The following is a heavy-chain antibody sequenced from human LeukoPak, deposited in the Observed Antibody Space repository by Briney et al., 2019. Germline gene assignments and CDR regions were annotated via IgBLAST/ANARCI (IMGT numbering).Heavy chain of an antibody. CDR2: IYYSGST. D-gene: IGHD1-26*01. V-gene: IGHV4-31*03. CDR3: ARHKNGGSFPLDS. J-gene: IGHJ4*02. CDR1: GGSISSGGYY. Sequence: PSQTLSLTCTVSGGSISSGGYYWSWIRQHPGKGLEWIGYIYYSGSTYYNPSLKSRVTISVDTSKNQFSLKLSSVTAADTAVYYCARHKNGGSFPLDSWGQGTLVTVSS.